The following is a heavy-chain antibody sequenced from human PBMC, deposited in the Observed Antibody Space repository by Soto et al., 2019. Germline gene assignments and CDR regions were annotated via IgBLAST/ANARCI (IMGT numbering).Heavy chain of an antibody. CDR1: GGSITGYY. CDR3: ATHGCSSARDFIVMASYFGF. V-gene: IGHV4-59*08. CDR2: IYYSGSA. J-gene: IGHJ4*02. D-gene: IGHD6-19*01. Sequence: SETLSLTCTVSGGSITGYYWSWIRQPPGKGLEWIGYIYYSGSAKYNPSLKTRVTISVDTSESQFSLKLTSVTAADTAMYYCATHGCSSARDFIVMASYFGFWGQGTLVTVSS.